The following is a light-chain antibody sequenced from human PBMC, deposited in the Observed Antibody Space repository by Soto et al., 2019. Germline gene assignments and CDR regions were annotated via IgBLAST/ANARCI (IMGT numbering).Light chain of an antibody. CDR2: GAS. Sequence: EVELTQSPDILSVSPGEAATLSYRASQSVRSNLAWYQQKPGQAPRLLIYGASTRATGIPARFSGSGSGREFTLTISSLQSEDFGLYYCQQYNIWPPLTFGGGTKVVIK. CDR1: QSVRSN. J-gene: IGKJ4*01. V-gene: IGKV3-15*01. CDR3: QQYNIWPPLT.